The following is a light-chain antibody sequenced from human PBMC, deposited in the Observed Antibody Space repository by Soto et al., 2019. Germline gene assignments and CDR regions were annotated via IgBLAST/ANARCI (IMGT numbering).Light chain of an antibody. CDR1: SGHSSYI. CDR2: LEGSGSY. CDR3: ETWDFNTRV. J-gene: IGLJ3*02. Sequence: QPVLTQSSSGSASLGSSVKLTCTLSSGHSSYIIAWHQQQPGKAPRYLMKLEGSGSYNKGSGVPDRFSGSSSGADRYLTISNLQFEDEADYYCETWDFNTRVFGGGTKVTVL. V-gene: IGLV4-60*02.